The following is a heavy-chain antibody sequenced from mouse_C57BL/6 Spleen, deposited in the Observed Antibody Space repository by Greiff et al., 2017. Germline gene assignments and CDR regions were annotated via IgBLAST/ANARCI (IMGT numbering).Heavy chain of an antibody. CDR1: GYSFTGYY. CDR3: ARGANWVDWYCDV. V-gene: IGHV1-42*01. CDR2: INPSTGGT. J-gene: IGHJ1*03. D-gene: IGHD4-1*01. Sequence: VQLQQSGPELVKPGASVKISCKASGYSFTGYYMNWVKQSPEKSLEWIGEINPSTGGTTYNQKFKAKATLTVDKSSSTAYMQLKSLTSEDSAVYYCARGANWVDWYCDVWGTGTTVTVSS.